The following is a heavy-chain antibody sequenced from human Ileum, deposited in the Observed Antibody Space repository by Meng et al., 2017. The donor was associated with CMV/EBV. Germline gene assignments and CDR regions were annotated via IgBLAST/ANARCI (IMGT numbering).Heavy chain of an antibody. CDR2: ISIASSYI. J-gene: IGHJ4*02. D-gene: IGHD1-26*01. Sequence: LSCAAAGFSFSNYRMNWVRQDPGKGLGWVTSISIASSYIFYADSMKGRFTISRDKAKNSLYLQMDDLRVEDTAVYYCARGSGSYYDYWGQGTLVTVSS. V-gene: IGHV3-21*01. CDR3: ARGSGSYYDY. CDR1: GFSFSNYR.